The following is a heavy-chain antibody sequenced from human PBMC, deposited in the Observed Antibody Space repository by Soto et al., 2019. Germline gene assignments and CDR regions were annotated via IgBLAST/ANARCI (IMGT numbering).Heavy chain of an antibody. CDR2: INHSGST. J-gene: IGHJ3*02. Sequence: PSETLSLTCAVDGGSFSGYYWSWIRQPPGKGLEWIGEINHSGSTNYNPSLKSRVTISVDTSKNQFSLKLSSVTAADTAVYYCARIYYYHSSGYYHEGDDAFDIWGQGTMVTV. CDR3: ARIYYYHSSGYYHEGDDAFDI. CDR1: GGSFSGYY. D-gene: IGHD3-22*01. V-gene: IGHV4-34*01.